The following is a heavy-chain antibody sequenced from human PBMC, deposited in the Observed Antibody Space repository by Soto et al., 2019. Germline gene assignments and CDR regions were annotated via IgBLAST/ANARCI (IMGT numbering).Heavy chain of an antibody. J-gene: IGHJ6*02. D-gene: IGHD3-3*01. Sequence: GASVKVSCKASGGTFSSYAISWVRQAPGQGLEWMGGIIPIFGTANYAQKFQGRVTITADKSTSTAYMELSSLRSEDTAVYYCARDRLTTYYDFWSGYSDVWGQGTTVTVSS. CDR1: GGTFSSYA. CDR2: IIPIFGTA. V-gene: IGHV1-69*06. CDR3: ARDRLTTYYDFWSGYSDV.